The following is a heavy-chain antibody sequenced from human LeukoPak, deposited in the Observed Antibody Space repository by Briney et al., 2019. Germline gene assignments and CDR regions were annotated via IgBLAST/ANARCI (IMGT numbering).Heavy chain of an antibody. CDR2: IRHDGSYK. Sequence: PGGSLRLSCVASGFTFSDYGMHWVRQAPGKGLEWVAFIRHDGSYKYYADSVKGRFIISRDNSKNTLYLQMNSLRAEDTAVYYCAKDLKPNYYDSSGYYSPVGYWGQGTLVTVSS. D-gene: IGHD3-22*01. CDR1: GFTFSDYG. J-gene: IGHJ4*02. V-gene: IGHV3-30*02. CDR3: AKDLKPNYYDSSGYYSPVGY.